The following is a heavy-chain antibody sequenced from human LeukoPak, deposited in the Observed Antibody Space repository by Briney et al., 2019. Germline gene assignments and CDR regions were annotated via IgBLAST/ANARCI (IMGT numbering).Heavy chain of an antibody. Sequence: ASVKVSCKASGYTFSSYDINWVRQATGQGLEWMGWMNPNSGNTGYAQKFQGRVNMTRNTSISTAYIELSSLRSEDTAVYYCARKFLGSRGYYFDYWGQGNLVTVSS. CDR3: ARKFLGSRGYYFDY. CDR2: MNPNSGNT. CDR1: GYTFSSYD. J-gene: IGHJ4*02. D-gene: IGHD3-10*01. V-gene: IGHV1-8*01.